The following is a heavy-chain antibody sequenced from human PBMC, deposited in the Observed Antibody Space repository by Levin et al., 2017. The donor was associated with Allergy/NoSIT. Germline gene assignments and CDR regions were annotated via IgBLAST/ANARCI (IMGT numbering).Heavy chain of an antibody. CDR3: ARGYSSQYRIDY. V-gene: IGHV1-46*01. CDR2: INPSGDTT. D-gene: IGHD1-1*01. J-gene: IGHJ4*02. CDR1: GYTFTNYY. Sequence: GESLKISCKSSGYTFTNYYMHWVRQAPGQGLEWMGRINPSGDTTTYAPKFQGRVTMTRDTSTSTDYMDLNNLRSEDTALYYCARGYSSQYRIDYWGQGTLVIVSS.